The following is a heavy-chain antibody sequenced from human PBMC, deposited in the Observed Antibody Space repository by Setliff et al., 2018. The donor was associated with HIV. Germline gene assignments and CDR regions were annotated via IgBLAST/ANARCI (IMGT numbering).Heavy chain of an antibody. V-gene: IGHV1-18*01. D-gene: IGHD5-12*01. CDR3: ARDLRGGYNPTYSYYMDV. J-gene: IGHJ6*03. CDR1: HYPFTNYG. Sequence: GASVKVSCKASHYPFTNYGISWVRQASGQGLEWLGWISPDTGETYYVQKIQGRVTMTTDTSTATAYMEVRSPTSDDTAVYFCARDLRGGYNPTYSYYMDVWGKGTAVTVSS. CDR2: ISPDTGET.